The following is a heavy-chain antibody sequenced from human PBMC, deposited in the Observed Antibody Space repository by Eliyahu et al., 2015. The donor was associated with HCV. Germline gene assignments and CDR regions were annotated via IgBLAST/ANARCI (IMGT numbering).Heavy chain of an antibody. V-gene: IGHV1-69*06. D-gene: IGHD2-2*01. J-gene: IGHJ5*02. Sequence: QVQLVQSGAEVKKPGSSVKVSCKASGGTFXRMRPPXVSPXXXQPXGSSPSPHPLPASSLEWMGGIIPIFGTANYAQKFQGRVTITADKSTSTAYMELSSLRSEDTAVYYCARDHGCSSTSCYANNWFDPWGQGTLVTVSS. CDR1: GGTFXRMRPPXVSPXXX. CDR2: IIPIFGTA. CDR3: ARDHGCSSTSCYANNWFDP.